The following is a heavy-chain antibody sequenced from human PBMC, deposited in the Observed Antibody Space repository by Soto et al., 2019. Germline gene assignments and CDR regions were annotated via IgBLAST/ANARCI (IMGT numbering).Heavy chain of an antibody. Sequence: GASVKVSCKASGYTFTGYYMHWVRQAPGQGLEWMGWINPNSGGTNYAQKFQGRVTMTRDTSISTAYMELSRLRSDDTAVYYCARARRGIAAAEGYGMDVWGQGTKGTVS. CDR1: GYTFTGYY. V-gene: IGHV1-2*02. CDR3: ARARRGIAAAEGYGMDV. CDR2: INPNSGGT. D-gene: IGHD6-13*01. J-gene: IGHJ6*02.